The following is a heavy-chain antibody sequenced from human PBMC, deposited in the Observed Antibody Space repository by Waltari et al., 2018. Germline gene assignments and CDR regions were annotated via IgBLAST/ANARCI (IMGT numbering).Heavy chain of an antibody. Sequence: QVQLQESGPGLVKPSQTLSLTCTVSGGSISSGSYYWSWIRQPAGKGLEWIGYIYTSGSTNYNPSLKSRVTMSVDTSKNQFSLKLSSVTAADTAVYYCARGVGGDRPDAFDIWGQGTMVTVSS. J-gene: IGHJ3*02. CDR1: GGSISSGSYY. V-gene: IGHV4-61*09. CDR3: ARGVGGDRPDAFDI. D-gene: IGHD2-21*02. CDR2: IYTSGST.